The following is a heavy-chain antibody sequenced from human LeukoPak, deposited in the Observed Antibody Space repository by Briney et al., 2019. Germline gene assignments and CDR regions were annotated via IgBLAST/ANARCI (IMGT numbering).Heavy chain of an antibody. V-gene: IGHV3-21*01. D-gene: IGHD6-19*01. Sequence: PGGSLRLSCAASGFTFSSYSMNWVRQAPGKGLEWVSSISSSSSYIYYADSVKGRFTISRDNAKNSLYLQTNSLRAEDTAVYYCARDPGGIAVAPTYYYYGMDVWGQGTTVTVSS. J-gene: IGHJ6*02. CDR1: GFTFSSYS. CDR2: ISSSSSYI. CDR3: ARDPGGIAVAPTYYYYGMDV.